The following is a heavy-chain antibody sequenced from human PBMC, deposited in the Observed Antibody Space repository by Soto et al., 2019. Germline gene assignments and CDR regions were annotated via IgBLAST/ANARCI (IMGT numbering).Heavy chain of an antibody. CDR1: GASISDYY. Sequence: PSETLSLTCTVSGASISDYYWTWIRQPAGKRLEWLGRIDASGSAYYSPSLKSRVTMSVDTSKNQFSLKLTSVTAADTAVYYCVRGLRGYDQLFDYWGQGTLVTVSS. J-gene: IGHJ4*02. CDR3: VRGLRGYDQLFDY. V-gene: IGHV4-4*07. CDR2: IDASGSA. D-gene: IGHD5-12*01.